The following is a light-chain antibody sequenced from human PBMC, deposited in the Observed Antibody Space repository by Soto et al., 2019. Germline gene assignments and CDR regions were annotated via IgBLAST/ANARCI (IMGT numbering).Light chain of an antibody. CDR3: AAWDDSLNGQV. CDR2: YDD. Sequence: QSVLTQPPSVSEAPRQRVTISCSGSSSNIGNNAVNWYQQLPGKAPKLLIYYDDLLPSGVSDRFSGSKSGTSASLAISGLQSEDDAVYYCAAWDDSLNGQVFGTGTKVTVL. J-gene: IGLJ1*01. V-gene: IGLV1-36*01. CDR1: SSNIGNNA.